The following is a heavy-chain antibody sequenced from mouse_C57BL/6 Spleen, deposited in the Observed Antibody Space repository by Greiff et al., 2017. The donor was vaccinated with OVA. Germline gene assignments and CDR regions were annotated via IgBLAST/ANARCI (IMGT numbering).Heavy chain of an antibody. CDR3: ARWYYVSSYKNYFDY. CDR1: GYTFTSYW. J-gene: IGHJ2*01. D-gene: IGHD1-1*01. CDR2: INPSNGGT. V-gene: IGHV1-53*01. Sequence: QVQLQQPGPELVKPGASVKLSCKASGYTFTSYWMHWVKQRPGQGLEWIGNINPSNGGTNYNEKFKSKATLTVDKSSSTAYMQLSSLTSEDSAVYYCARWYYVSSYKNYFDYWGQGTTLTVSS.